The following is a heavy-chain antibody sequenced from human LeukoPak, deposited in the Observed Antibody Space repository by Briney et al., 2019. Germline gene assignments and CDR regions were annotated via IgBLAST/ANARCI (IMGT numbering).Heavy chain of an antibody. CDR1: GGSISSYY. CDR2: IHTSGST. V-gene: IGHV4-4*07. CDR3: ARDRYFYDSSGYLAP. J-gene: IGHJ5*02. Sequence: PSETLSLTCNVSGGSISSYYWRWIRQTAGEGLEWIGRIHTSGSTNYNPSLKSRVTLSVDTSKNQFSLKLSSVTAADTAVYYCARDRYFYDSSGYLAPWGQGTLVTVSS. D-gene: IGHD3-22*01.